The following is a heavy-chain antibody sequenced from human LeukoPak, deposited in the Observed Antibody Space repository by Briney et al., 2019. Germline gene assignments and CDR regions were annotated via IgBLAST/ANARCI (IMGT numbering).Heavy chain of an antibody. CDR3: AKDGGLWVSAHWGDS. CDR1: GFFFSDSA. J-gene: IGHJ4*02. Sequence: GGSLRLSCAASGFFFSDSAMAWVRQAPGKGLEWVSTTTGLGDNTHYADSVKGRFTVSRDDSKNTLYLQMNSLRAEDTAVYYCAKDGGLWVSAHWGDSWGRGTLVTVSS. V-gene: IGHV3-23*01. CDR2: TTGLGDNT. D-gene: IGHD7-27*01.